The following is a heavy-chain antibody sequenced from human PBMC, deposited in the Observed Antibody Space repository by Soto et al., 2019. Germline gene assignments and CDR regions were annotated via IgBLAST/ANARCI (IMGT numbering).Heavy chain of an antibody. CDR1: GGTFSSYA. D-gene: IGHD3-3*01. J-gene: IGHJ5*02. V-gene: IGHV1-69*13. CDR3: ASHPDYDFWSGYSYNWFDP. CDR2: IIPIFGTS. Sequence: GASVKVSCKASGGTFSSYAISWLRQSPGQGLEWMGGIIPIFGTSNYAQKFQGRVTITADESTSTAYMELSSLRSEDTAVYYCASHPDYDFWSGYSYNWFDPWGQGTLVTVSS.